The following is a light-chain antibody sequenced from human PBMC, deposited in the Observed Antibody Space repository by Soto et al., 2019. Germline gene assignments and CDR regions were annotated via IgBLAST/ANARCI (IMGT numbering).Light chain of an antibody. CDR2: WAS. Sequence: DIVMTQSPDSLAVSLGERATINCKSSQSVLYSSNNKNYLVWYQQKPGQPPELLIYWASTRESGVPDRFSGSGSGTDFTLTISSLQAAEVACDYCQQYYCKPRTFGQGTKVEIK. CDR1: QSVLYSSNNKNY. CDR3: QQYYCKPRT. V-gene: IGKV4-1*01. J-gene: IGKJ1*01.